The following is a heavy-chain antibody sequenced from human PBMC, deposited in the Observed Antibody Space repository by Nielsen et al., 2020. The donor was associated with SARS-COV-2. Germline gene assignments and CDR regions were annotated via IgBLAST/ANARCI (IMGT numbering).Heavy chain of an antibody. D-gene: IGHD3-10*01. J-gene: IGHJ4*02. Sequence: SETLSLTCTVSGGSISSSSYYWGWIRQPPGKGLEWIGSIYYSGSTYYNPSLKSRVTISVDTSKNQFSLKLSSVTAADTAVYYCARMVRASGLIDYWGQGTLVTVSS. CDR2: IYYSGST. CDR1: GGSISSSSYY. CDR3: ARMVRASGLIDY. V-gene: IGHV4-39*01.